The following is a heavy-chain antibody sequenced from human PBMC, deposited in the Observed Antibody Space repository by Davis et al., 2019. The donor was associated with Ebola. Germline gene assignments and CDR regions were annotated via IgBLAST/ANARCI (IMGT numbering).Heavy chain of an antibody. CDR2: IYHSGST. Sequence: SETLSLTCAVSGGSISSGGYSWSWIRQPPGKGLEWIGYIYHSGSTNYNPSLKSRVTISVDKSKNQFSLKLSSVTAADTAVYYCARMYSSGWYGDVDYWGQGTLVTVSS. D-gene: IGHD6-19*01. CDR1: GGSISSGGYS. V-gene: IGHV4-30-2*01. CDR3: ARMYSSGWYGDVDY. J-gene: IGHJ4*02.